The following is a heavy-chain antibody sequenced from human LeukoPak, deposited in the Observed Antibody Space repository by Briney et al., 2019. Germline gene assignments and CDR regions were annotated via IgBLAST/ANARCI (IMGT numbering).Heavy chain of an antibody. V-gene: IGHV4-59*12. J-gene: IGHJ4*02. Sequence: SETLSLTCTVSGVSIFSSYWNWVRQPPGKGLEWIGYVHYSGSTNYNPSLKSRVTISVDTSKSQFSLKLSSATAADTAVYYCATGRSIRYFDYWGQGTLHTVSS. CDR1: GVSIFSSY. CDR2: VHYSGST. D-gene: IGHD3-9*01. CDR3: ATGRSIRYFDY.